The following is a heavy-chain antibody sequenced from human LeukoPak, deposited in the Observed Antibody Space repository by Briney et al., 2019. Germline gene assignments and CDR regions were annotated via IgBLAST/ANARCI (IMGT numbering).Heavy chain of an antibody. CDR2: THHGGSA. D-gene: IGHD4-17*01. Sequence: SETLSLTCSVSGYSISSGYYWGWIRQPPGKGLEWIGSTHHGGSAYYNPSLKSRVTISVDTSKNQVSLKLSSVTAADTAVYYCARGTVTTVDYWGQGTLVTVSS. J-gene: IGHJ4*02. V-gene: IGHV4-38-2*02. CDR1: GYSISSGYY. CDR3: ARGTVTTVDY.